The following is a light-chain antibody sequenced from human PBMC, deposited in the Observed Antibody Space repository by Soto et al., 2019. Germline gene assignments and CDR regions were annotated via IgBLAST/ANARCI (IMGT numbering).Light chain of an antibody. V-gene: IGKV3-15*01. J-gene: IGKJ4*01. CDR3: QQYDNWPLT. Sequence: EVVMTQSPATLSVSPGEGPTLYCRASQSIRSNLAWYQKKPGQSHRLLIYGASTRATAVPARFSGSGSGTEFTLTISSLQSEDFAVYYCQQYDNWPLTFGGGTQVEIK. CDR2: GAS. CDR1: QSIRSN.